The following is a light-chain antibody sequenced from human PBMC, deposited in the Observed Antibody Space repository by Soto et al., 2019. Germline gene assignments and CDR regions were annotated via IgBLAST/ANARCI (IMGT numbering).Light chain of an antibody. CDR2: LNSDGSH. Sequence: QPVLTQSPSASASLGASVKLTCTLSSGHSSYAIAWHQQQPEKGPRYLMNLNSDGSHSQGDGIPDRFSGSSSGAVRYLTISSLQSEDEADYYCQTWGTGIQVFGGGTKLTVL. J-gene: IGLJ3*02. V-gene: IGLV4-69*01. CDR3: QTWGTGIQV. CDR1: SGHSSYA.